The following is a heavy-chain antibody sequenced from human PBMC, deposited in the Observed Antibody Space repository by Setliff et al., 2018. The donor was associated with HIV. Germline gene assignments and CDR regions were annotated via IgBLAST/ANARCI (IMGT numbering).Heavy chain of an antibody. CDR2: INPNSGGT. J-gene: IGHJ4*02. D-gene: IGHD5-18*01. CDR3: ARGLIGDGYSPFDY. V-gene: IGHV1-2*06. CDR1: GYTFTGYY. Sequence: ASVKVSCKASGYTFTGYYMHWVRQAPGQGLEWMGRINPNSGGTNYAQKFQGRVTMTRDTSISTAYMELSRLRSDDTAVYYCARGLIGDGYSPFDYWGQGTLVTVSS.